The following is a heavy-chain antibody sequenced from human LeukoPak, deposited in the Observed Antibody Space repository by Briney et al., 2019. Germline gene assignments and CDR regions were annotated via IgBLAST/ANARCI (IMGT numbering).Heavy chain of an antibody. CDR1: GFTFSTFA. J-gene: IGHJ4*02. V-gene: IGHV3-23*01. CDR3: ARVSDYGGNPWY. Sequence: GGSLRLSCAASGFTFSTFAMIWVRQPPGKGLEWVSSIFPSGGEIHYADSVRGRFTISRDNSKSTLSLQMNSLRAEDTAVYYCARVSDYGGNPWYWGQGTLVTVSS. CDR2: IFPSGGEI. D-gene: IGHD4-23*01.